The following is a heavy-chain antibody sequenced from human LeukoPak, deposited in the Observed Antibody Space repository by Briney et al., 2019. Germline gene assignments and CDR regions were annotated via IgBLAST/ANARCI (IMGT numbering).Heavy chain of an antibody. J-gene: IGHJ6*02. D-gene: IGHD3-10*01. Sequence: GGSLRLSCAASGFTFSSYAMNWVRQAPGKGLEWVSAISGDGGSTYYIDSVKGRFTISRDNSKNTLSLQMNSLRAEDTAVYYCARGQSGTPHYYYGMDVWGQGTTVTVSS. CDR1: GFTFSSYA. V-gene: IGHV3-23*01. CDR2: ISGDGGST. CDR3: ARGQSGTPHYYYGMDV.